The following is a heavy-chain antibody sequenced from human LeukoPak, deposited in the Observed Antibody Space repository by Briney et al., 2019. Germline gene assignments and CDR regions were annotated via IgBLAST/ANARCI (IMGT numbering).Heavy chain of an antibody. J-gene: IGHJ5*02. D-gene: IGHD3-10*01. CDR2: IYYSGNT. CDR1: GGSISSSYW. CDR3: ASGSRHGSVPSNWFDP. V-gene: IGHV4-4*02. Sequence: PSETLSLTCAISGGSISSSYWWSWVRQPPGKGLEWIGEIYYSGNTNYNPSLKSRVTISVDKSKNQFSLKLSSVTAADTAVYYCASGSRHGSVPSNWFDPWGQGTLVTVSS.